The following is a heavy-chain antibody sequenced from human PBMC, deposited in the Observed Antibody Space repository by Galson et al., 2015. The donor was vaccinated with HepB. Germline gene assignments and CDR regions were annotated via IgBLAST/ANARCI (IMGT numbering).Heavy chain of an antibody. CDR2: IMSIFGTT. CDR3: ALGDILDY. CDR1: GGTLRIYP. J-gene: IGHJ4*02. Sequence: SVKVSCKASGGTLRIYPMSWVRQAPGQGLEWMGGIMSIFGTTNYAQKFQGRVTITADESTKTAYVELSSLRSEDTAMYYCALGDILDYWGQGTQVTVSS. D-gene: IGHD3-16*01. V-gene: IGHV1-69*13.